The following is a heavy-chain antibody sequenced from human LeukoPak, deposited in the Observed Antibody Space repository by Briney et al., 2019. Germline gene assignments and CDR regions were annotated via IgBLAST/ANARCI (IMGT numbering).Heavy chain of an antibody. D-gene: IGHD3-10*02. J-gene: IGHJ6*04. CDR1: GVNFSSYW. CDR2: ISGSSTYI. V-gene: IGHV3-21*01. CDR3: AELGITMIGGV. Sequence: GGSLRLSCAVSGVNFSSYWMSWVRQAPGKGLEWVSSISGSSTYIYYADSVKGRFTISRDNAKNSLYLQMNSLRAEDTAVYYCAELGITMIGGVWGKGTTVTISS.